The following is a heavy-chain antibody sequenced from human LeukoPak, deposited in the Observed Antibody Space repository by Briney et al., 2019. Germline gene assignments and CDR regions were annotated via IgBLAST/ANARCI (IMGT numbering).Heavy chain of an antibody. CDR1: GYTFTSYG. CDR2: IIPILGIA. CDR3: ATLYYDFWSGYQNAEYFQH. D-gene: IGHD3-3*01. J-gene: IGHJ1*01. V-gene: IGHV1-69*04. Sequence: SVKVSCKASGYTFTSYGISWVRQAPGQGLEWMGRIIPILGIANYAQKFQGRVTITADKSTSTAYMELSSLRSEDTAVYYCATLYYDFWSGYQNAEYFQHWGQGTLVTVSS.